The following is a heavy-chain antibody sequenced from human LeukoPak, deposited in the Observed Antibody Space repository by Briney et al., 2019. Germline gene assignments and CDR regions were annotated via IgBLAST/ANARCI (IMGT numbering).Heavy chain of an antibody. CDR2: IYYSGST. Sequence: SETLSLTCTVSGGSISGSPYYWGWIRQPPGKGLEWIGSIYYSGSTYYNPSLKSRVTISVDTSRNQFSLKLSSVTAADTAVYYCASHEGCSSTSCYDAFDIWGQGTMVTVSS. D-gene: IGHD2-2*01. CDR1: GGSISGSPYY. J-gene: IGHJ3*02. CDR3: ASHEGCSSTSCYDAFDI. V-gene: IGHV4-39*01.